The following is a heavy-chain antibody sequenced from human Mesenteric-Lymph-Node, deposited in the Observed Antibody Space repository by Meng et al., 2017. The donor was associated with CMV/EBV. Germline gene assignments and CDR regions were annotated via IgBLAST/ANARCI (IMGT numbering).Heavy chain of an antibody. CDR3: AKGRDSDWYYYYFGMDV. CDR1: FTFSSYA. V-gene: IGHV3-30*18. CDR2: ISYVGSNE. Sequence: FTFSSYAMHWVRQAPGKGLEWVAVISYVGSNENYGESLQGRFTISRDNARNTLYLQMNNLRIEDTAVYYCAKGRDSDWYYYYFGMDVWGQGTTVTVSS. J-gene: IGHJ6*02. D-gene: IGHD3-9*01.